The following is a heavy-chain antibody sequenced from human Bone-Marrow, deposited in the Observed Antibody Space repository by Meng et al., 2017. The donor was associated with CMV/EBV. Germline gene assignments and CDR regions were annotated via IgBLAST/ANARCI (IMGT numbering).Heavy chain of an antibody. D-gene: IGHD2-21*01. CDR2: MYYSGKT. CDR3: SRVGKDRSGGDCSFDH. V-gene: IGHV4-59*01. Sequence: SETLSLTCTVSGGSISSYYWSWIRQPPGKGLEWIGYMYYSGKTTYNPSLESRVTISLDTSKNQFSLNLRSVTAADTAVYYCSRVGKDRSGGDCSFDHWGQGTLVTVSS. CDR1: GGSISSYY. J-gene: IGHJ4*02.